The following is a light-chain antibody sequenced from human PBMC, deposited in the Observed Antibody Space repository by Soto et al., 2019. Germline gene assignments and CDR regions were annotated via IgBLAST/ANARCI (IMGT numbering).Light chain of an antibody. V-gene: IGKV1-39*01. CDR1: QSISSY. CDR2: AAS. Sequence: DIQMTQSPSSLSASVGDRVTITCRASQSISSYLNWYQQKPGKAPKLLIYAASTLQSGVPSRFSGSGSGTDFTLTISSLXXXXXXTYYCQQVNGYPRDITFGGGTRVEIK. CDR3: QQVNGYPRDIT. J-gene: IGKJ4*01.